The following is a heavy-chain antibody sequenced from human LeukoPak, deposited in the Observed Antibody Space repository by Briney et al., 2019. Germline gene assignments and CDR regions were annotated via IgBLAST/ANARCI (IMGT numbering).Heavy chain of an antibody. D-gene: IGHD3-10*01. V-gene: IGHV5-51*01. Sequence: GESLQISFKGSGYSFTTYWIGWVRQMPGKGLEWMGMIYPGDSETRYSPSFQGQVTISVDKSISTAYVQWSSLKASDTAMYYCARHGPWGSGSYSIDIWGQGTMVTVSS. CDR1: GYSFTTYW. CDR2: IYPGDSET. CDR3: ARHGPWGSGSYSIDI. J-gene: IGHJ3*02.